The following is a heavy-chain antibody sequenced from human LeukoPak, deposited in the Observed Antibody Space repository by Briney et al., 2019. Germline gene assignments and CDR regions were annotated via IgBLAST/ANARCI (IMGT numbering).Heavy chain of an antibody. J-gene: IGHJ3*02. CDR3: ARAGATFDAFDI. CDR1: GGTFSSYA. Sequence: ASVKVSCKASGGTFSSYAISWVRQAPGQGLEWMGRIIPILGIANYAQKFQGRVTITADKPTSTAYMELSSLRSEDTAVYYCARAGATFDAFDIWGQGTMVTVSS. CDR2: IIPILGIA. V-gene: IGHV1-69*04.